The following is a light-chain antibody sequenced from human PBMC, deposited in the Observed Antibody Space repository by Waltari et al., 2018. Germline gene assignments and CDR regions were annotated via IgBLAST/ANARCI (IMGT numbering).Light chain of an antibody. CDR2: SNN. Sequence: SVLTQSPSTSGTPGQPGTIFCSGSGSNIGARTVNGYQQLPGTAPKLLIYSNNQRPSGVPDRFSGSKSGSSASLAISRLQSEDEADYYCAAWDDTLNGVLFGGGTKLTVL. CDR3: AAWDDTLNGVL. J-gene: IGLJ2*01. CDR1: GSNIGART. V-gene: IGLV1-44*01.